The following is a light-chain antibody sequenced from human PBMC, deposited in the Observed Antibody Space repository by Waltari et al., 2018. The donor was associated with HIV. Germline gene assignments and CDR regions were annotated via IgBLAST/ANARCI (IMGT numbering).Light chain of an antibody. V-gene: IGKV3-11*01. CDR1: QSVRSY. CDR2: DTS. CDR3: QQCSSWPFT. Sequence: EIVLTQSPATLSLSPGERATLSCRASQSVRSYLAWYQQKPGQAPRLLIYDTSNRATGIPARFSGGGSGTDFTLTISRLEPEDFAIYYCQQCSSWPFTFGQGTRLEIK. J-gene: IGKJ5*01.